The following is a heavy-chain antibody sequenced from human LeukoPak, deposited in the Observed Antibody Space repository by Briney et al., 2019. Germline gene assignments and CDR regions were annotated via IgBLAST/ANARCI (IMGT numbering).Heavy chain of an antibody. J-gene: IGHJ5*02. CDR2: IIPIFGTA. V-gene: IGHV1-69*13. D-gene: IGHD6-13*01. Sequence: ASVKVSCKASGGTFISYAISWVRQAPGQGLEWMGGIIPIFGTANYAQKFQGRVTITADESTSTAYMELSSLRSEDTAVYYCARDSIAAAGSDPWGQGTLVTVSS. CDR3: ARDSIAAAGSDP. CDR1: GGTFISYA.